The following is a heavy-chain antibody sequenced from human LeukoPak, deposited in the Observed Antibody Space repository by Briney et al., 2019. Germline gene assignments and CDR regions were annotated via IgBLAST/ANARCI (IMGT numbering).Heavy chain of an antibody. J-gene: IGHJ3*02. D-gene: IGHD2-2*01. CDR1: GYTFTGYY. CDR3: AREYCSSTSCYSDAFDI. Sequence: ASVKVSCKASGYTFTGYYMHWVRQAPGQGLEWMGWINPNSGGTNYAQKFQGRVTMTRDTSISTAYMELSRLRSDDTAVYYCAREYCSSTSCYSDAFDIWGQGTMVTVSS. V-gene: IGHV1-2*02. CDR2: INPNSGGT.